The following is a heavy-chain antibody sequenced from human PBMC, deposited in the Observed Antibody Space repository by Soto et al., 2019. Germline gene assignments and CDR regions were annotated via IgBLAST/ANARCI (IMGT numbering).Heavy chain of an antibody. J-gene: IGHJ4*01. D-gene: IGHD2-8*02. V-gene: IGHV2-5*01. CDR3: AHSQDCGILNEEDWWDH. Sequence: ESGPTLVNPTQTLTLTCTFSGFSLSSSGLGVGWIRQPPGNALECLALIYWNDDRRYSPSLKNRLTITKDTSKNQVVLTMTNMDPVDTATYYCAHSQDCGILNEEDWWDHWGKRTMVNGSS. CDR2: IYWNDDR. CDR1: GFSLSSSGLG.